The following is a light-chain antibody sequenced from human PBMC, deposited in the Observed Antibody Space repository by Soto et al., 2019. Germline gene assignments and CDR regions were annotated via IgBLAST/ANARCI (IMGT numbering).Light chain of an antibody. CDR3: SSYVGTNTLV. CDR1: SGDIGSYNY. Sequence: QSVLTQPPSASGSPGQSVTISCTGTSGDIGSYNYVSWYQQHPGKAPKLLIYKVSKRPSGVPDRFSGSKSGNTASLTVSGPQAEDEADYYCSSYVGTNTLVFGGGTKLTVL. J-gene: IGLJ2*01. CDR2: KVS. V-gene: IGLV2-8*01.